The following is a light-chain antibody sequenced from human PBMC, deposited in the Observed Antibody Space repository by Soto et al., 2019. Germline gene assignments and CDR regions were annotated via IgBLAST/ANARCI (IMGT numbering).Light chain of an antibody. CDR2: GAS. V-gene: IGKV3-15*01. Sequence: EIVMTQSPATLSVSPGERATLSCRASQSVSSNLAWYQQKPGQAPRLLIYGASTRATGIPARFSGSGSGTDFTLTISRLEPEDFATYYCQQSYSSPPTFGQGTKVDIK. CDR3: QQSYSSPPT. J-gene: IGKJ1*01. CDR1: QSVSSN.